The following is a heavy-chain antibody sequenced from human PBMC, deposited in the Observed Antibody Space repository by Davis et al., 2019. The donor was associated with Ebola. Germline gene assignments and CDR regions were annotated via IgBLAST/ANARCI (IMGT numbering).Heavy chain of an antibody. V-gene: IGHV4-31*01. D-gene: IGHD4-11*01. CDR3: ARADSYGHDYSNYQIRTVVDP. J-gene: IGHJ5*02. CDR1: GGSISSGGYY. Sequence: PSETLSLTCTVSGGSISSGGYYWSWIRQHPGKGLEWIGYLYYSGSTYYNPSLKSQVTISVDTSKNQFSLKLSSVTAADTAVYYWARADSYGHDYSNYQIRTVVDPWGQGTLVTVSS. CDR2: LYYSGST.